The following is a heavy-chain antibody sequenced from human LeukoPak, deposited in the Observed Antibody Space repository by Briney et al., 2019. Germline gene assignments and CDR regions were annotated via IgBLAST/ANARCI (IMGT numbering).Heavy chain of an antibody. CDR3: ARGDVLLWFGELFPAFDY. J-gene: IGHJ4*02. D-gene: IGHD3-10*01. CDR1: GGSISSSNW. Sequence: SETLSLTCAVSGGSISSSNWWSWVRQPPGKGLEWIGEIYHSGSTNYNPSLKSRVTISVDTSKNQFSLKLSSVTAADTAVYYCARGDVLLWFGELFPAFDYWGQGTLVTVSS. V-gene: IGHV4-4*02. CDR2: IYHSGST.